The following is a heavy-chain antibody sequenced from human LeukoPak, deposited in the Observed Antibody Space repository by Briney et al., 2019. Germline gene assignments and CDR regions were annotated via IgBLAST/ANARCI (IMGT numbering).Heavy chain of an antibody. V-gene: IGHV5-51*01. D-gene: IGHD2-15*01. J-gene: IGHJ6*02. Sequence: GESLKISCKGSGYSFTSCWIGWVRQMPGKGLEWMGIIYPGGSDTRYSPSFQGQVTISADKSISTAYLQWSSLKASDTAMYYCARSSSLGYCSGGSCHYGMDVWGQGTTVTVSS. CDR1: GYSFTSCW. CDR2: IYPGGSDT. CDR3: ARSSSLGYCSGGSCHYGMDV.